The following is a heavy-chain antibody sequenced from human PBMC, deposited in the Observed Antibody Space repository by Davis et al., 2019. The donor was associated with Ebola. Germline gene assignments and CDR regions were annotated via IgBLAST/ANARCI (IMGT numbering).Heavy chain of an antibody. CDR1: GYTFTSYY. CDR3: ARDPDCGGDCPALDY. D-gene: IGHD2-21*02. J-gene: IGHJ4*02. CDR2: INPSGGST. Sequence: ASVKVSCKASGYTFTSYYMHWVRQAPGQGLEWMGIINPSGGSTSYAQKFQGRVTMTRDTSTSTVYMELSSLRSEDTAVYYCARDPDCGGDCPALDYWGQGTLVTVSS. V-gene: IGHV1-46*01.